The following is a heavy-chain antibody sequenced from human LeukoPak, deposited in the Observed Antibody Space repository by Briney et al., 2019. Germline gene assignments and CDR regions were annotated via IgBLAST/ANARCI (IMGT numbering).Heavy chain of an antibody. CDR2: ISNSGSAK. CDR1: GFTFSDYY. Sequence: PGGSLRLSCAASGFTFSDYYMNWLCQAPGRGLEWVSYISNSGSAKYYADSVKGRFTISRDNAKNSVYLEMNSLRAEDTAVYYCASDSSGYFGPWGQGTLVTVSS. D-gene: IGHD3-22*01. J-gene: IGHJ5*02. CDR3: ASDSSGYFGP. V-gene: IGHV3-11*01.